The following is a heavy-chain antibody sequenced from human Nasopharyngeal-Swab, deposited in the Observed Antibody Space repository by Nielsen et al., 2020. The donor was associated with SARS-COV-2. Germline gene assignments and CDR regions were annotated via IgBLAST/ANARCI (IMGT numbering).Heavy chain of an antibody. Sequence: SQSLSLTCTLSGGSLSSGAYYWSWLRQHPGKGLEWIGYIYYSGSTYYNPSLKSRVTISVDTSKNQFSLKLSSVTAADTAVYYCARFHDAFDIWGQGTMVTVSS. CDR2: IYYSGST. J-gene: IGHJ3*02. CDR3: ARFHDAFDI. CDR1: GGSLSSGAYY. V-gene: IGHV4-31*03.